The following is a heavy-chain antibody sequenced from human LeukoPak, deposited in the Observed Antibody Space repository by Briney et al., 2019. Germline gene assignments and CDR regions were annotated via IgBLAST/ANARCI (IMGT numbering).Heavy chain of an antibody. D-gene: IGHD1-1*01. CDR1: GGSFSGYY. Sequence: KPSETLSLTCAVYGGSFSGYYWSWIRQPPGKGLEWIGEINHSGSTNYNPSLKSRVTISVDTSKNQFSLKLSSVTAADTAVYYCASSVTTGTTDYYYYMDVWGKGTTVTISS. CDR2: INHSGST. CDR3: ASSVTTGTTDYYYYMDV. V-gene: IGHV4-34*01. J-gene: IGHJ6*03.